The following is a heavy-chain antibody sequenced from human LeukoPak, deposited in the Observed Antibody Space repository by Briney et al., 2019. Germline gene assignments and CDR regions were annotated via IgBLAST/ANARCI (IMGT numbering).Heavy chain of an antibody. CDR3: ARSTYSSGWYDYNWFDP. Sequence: GRSLRLSCAASGFTFSSYGMHWVRQAPGKGLEWVAVIWYDGSNKYYADSVKGRFTISRDNAKNSLYLPMNSLRAEDTAVYYCARSTYSSGWYDYNWFDPWGQGTLVTVSS. CDR1: GFTFSSYG. V-gene: IGHV3-33*01. D-gene: IGHD6-19*01. J-gene: IGHJ5*02. CDR2: IWYDGSNK.